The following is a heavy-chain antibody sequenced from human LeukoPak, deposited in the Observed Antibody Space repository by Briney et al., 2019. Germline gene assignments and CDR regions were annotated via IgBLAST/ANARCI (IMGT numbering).Heavy chain of an antibody. Sequence: GGSLRLSCAASGFTFSGSAMHWVRQASGKGLEWVGRVRTKVNNYATAYAASVKGRFTISRDDSKNTAYLQMNSLKTEDTAVYFCTKTLYYYDSSGYYGSFDSWGQGTLVTVSS. CDR2: VRTKVNNYAT. CDR3: TKTLYYYDSSGYYGSFDS. D-gene: IGHD3-22*01. J-gene: IGHJ4*02. V-gene: IGHV3-73*01. CDR1: GFTFSGSA.